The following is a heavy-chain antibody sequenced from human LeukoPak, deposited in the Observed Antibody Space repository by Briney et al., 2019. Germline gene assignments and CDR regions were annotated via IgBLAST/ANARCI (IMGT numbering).Heavy chain of an antibody. CDR1: RGSISTYY. J-gene: IGHJ4*02. CDR3: ARSRSSSPYYIDA. CDR2: VFYSGTT. Sequence: PSETLSLTCSVSRGSISTYYWSWIRQPPGKGLEWIGFVFYSGTTNSNPSVKSRVSMSVDMSKNHLSLELTSVTAADSAVYYCARSRSSSPYYIDAGGQGTLVTVSS. V-gene: IGHV4-59*01. D-gene: IGHD3-22*01.